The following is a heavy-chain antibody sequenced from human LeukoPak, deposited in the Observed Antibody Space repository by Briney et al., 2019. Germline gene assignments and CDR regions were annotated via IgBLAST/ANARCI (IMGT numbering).Heavy chain of an antibody. CDR1: GFTFSGYA. V-gene: IGHV3-23*01. CDR2: ISGSGGST. D-gene: IGHD3-10*01. Sequence: GGSLRLSCAASGFTFSGYAMSWVRQAPGKGLEWVSAISGSGGSTYYADSVKGRFTISRDNSKNTLYLQMNSLRAEDTAVYYCAKAGVWFGVYFDYWGQGTLVTVSS. CDR3: AKAGVWFGVYFDY. J-gene: IGHJ4*02.